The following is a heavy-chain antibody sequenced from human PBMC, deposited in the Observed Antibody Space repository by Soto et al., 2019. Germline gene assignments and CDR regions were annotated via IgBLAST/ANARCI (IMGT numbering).Heavy chain of an antibody. CDR3: ARHLAACDS. V-gene: IGHV1-46*03. CDR2: GNPTGGST. CDR1: GYTFTSYY. Sequence: QVQLVQSGAEVKKPGASVRVSCKASGYTFTSYYIHWVRQAPGQGLEWMAIGNPTGGSTNYEQKVQGRVTVTFDTSTSTVFMELNSLRYEDTAVYYCARHLAACDSWGQGTLVTVSS. J-gene: IGHJ4*02. D-gene: IGHD6-25*01.